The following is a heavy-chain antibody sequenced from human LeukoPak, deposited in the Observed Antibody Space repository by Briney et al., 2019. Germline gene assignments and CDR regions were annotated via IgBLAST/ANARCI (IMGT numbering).Heavy chain of an antibody. D-gene: IGHD1-26*01. CDR3: AKDGDTVSGTYYFDMVV. CDR1: GFTFSSYW. V-gene: IGHV3-74*01. J-gene: IGHJ6*03. CDR2: INSDGSST. Sequence: GGSLRLSCAASGFTFSSYWMHWVRQAPGKGLVWVSRINSDGSSTSYADSVKGRFTISRDNAKNTLYLQMNSLRAEDTAVYYCAKDGDTVSGTYYFDMVVWGKGTTVTISS.